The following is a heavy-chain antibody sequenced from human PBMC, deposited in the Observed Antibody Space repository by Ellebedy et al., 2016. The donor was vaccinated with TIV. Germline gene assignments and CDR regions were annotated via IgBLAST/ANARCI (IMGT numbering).Heavy chain of an antibody. CDR3: ARDGRILEDYHYYAMDV. CDR1: GFTFSSYG. CDR2: IWYDGSNK. Sequence: GESLKISCAASGFTFSSYGMHWVRQAPGKGLEWVTFIWYDGSNKYYADSVKGGFTISRDNSKNTLYLQMNSLRAEDTAVYYCARDGRILEDYHYYAMDVWGQGTTVTVSS. D-gene: IGHD3-3*01. V-gene: IGHV3-33*01. J-gene: IGHJ6*02.